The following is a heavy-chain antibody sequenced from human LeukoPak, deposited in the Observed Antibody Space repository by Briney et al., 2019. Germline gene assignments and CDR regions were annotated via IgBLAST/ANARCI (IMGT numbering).Heavy chain of an antibody. CDR3: ARGVISNYDSSGYYSDY. D-gene: IGHD3-22*01. V-gene: IGHV4-34*01. CDR1: GGSFSGYY. Sequence: SETLSLTCAVYGGSFSGYYWSWIRQPPGKGLEWIGEINHSGSNNYNPSLKSRVTISVDTSKNQFSLKLSSVTAADTAVYYCARGVISNYDSSGYYSDYWGQGTLVTVSS. J-gene: IGHJ4*02. CDR2: INHSGSN.